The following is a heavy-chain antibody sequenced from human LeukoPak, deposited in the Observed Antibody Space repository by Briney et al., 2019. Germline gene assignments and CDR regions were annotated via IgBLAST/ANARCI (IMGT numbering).Heavy chain of an antibody. D-gene: IGHD6-19*01. V-gene: IGHV3-74*01. J-gene: IGHJ4*02. CDR3: ARGSGWYEDYFDY. Sequence: GGSLRLSCAASGFTFSSYWMHWVRQAPGKGLVWVSRINSDGSSTSYADSVKGRSTISRDNAKNTLYLQMNSLRAEDTAVYYCARGSGWYEDYFDYWGQGTLVTVSS. CDR2: INSDGSST. CDR1: GFTFSSYW.